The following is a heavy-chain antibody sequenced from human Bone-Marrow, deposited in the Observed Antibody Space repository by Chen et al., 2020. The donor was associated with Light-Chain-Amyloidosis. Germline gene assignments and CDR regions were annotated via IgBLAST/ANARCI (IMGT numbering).Heavy chain of an antibody. V-gene: IGHV4-30-2*01. CDR1: GGSITSGSFS. J-gene: IGHJ3*01. Sequence: QLQLQESGSGLVTSSQTLSLTCAVSGGSITSGSFSWNWIRQPLGKGLEWIGYVYQSGSTYYNPSLNSRVTISVDLSENHFSLTLRSLTAAYSAVYYCARGNWNDLAFDVWGQGTLVTVSS. D-gene: IGHD1-1*01. CDR3: ARGNWNDLAFDV. CDR2: VYQSGST.